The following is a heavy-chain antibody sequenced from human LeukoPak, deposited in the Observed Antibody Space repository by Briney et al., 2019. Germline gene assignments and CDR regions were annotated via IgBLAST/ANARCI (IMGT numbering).Heavy chain of an antibody. V-gene: IGHV4-30-2*01. J-gene: IGHJ4*02. CDR2: IYHSGST. CDR1: GGSISSGGYS. CDR3: ARETTVTTLPDY. D-gene: IGHD4-17*01. Sequence: SQTLSLTFAVSGGSISSGGYSWSWIRQPPGKGLEWIGYIYHSGSTYYNPSLKSRVTISVDRSKNQFSLKLSSVTAADTAVYYCARETTVTTLPDYWGQGTLVTVSS.